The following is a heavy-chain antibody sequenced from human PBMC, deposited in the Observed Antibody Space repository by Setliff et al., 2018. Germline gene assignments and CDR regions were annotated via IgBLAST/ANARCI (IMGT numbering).Heavy chain of an antibody. V-gene: IGHV4-59*01. Sequence: TCTVSGGFIRDYYWNWIRQSPGKGLEWIGYIYYRGTTNYNSSLKSRVTISIDMSKNQFSLKLSSATAADTAVYFCAAVGIDAGGGWFDPWGHGIPVTVSS. CDR1: GGFIRDYY. CDR2: IYYRGTT. CDR3: AAVGIDAGGGWFDP. J-gene: IGHJ5*02. D-gene: IGHD1-26*01.